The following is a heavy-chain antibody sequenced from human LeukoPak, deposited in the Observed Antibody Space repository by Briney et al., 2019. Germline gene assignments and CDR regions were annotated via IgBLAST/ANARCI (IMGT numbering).Heavy chain of an antibody. J-gene: IGHJ4*02. CDR1: SGSISSSSYY. CDR3: GTPFGGVSY. V-gene: IGHV4-39*01. Sequence: PSETLSLTCTVSSGSISSSSYYWGWIRQPPGKGLEWIGSIYYSGSTYYNPSLKSRVTISVDTSKNQFSLKLSSVTAADTAVYYCGTPFGGVSYWGQGTLVTVSS. CDR2: IYYSGST. D-gene: IGHD3-16*01.